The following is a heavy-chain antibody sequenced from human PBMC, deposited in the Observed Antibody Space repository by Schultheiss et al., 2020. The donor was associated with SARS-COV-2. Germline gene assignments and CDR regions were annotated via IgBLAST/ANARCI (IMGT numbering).Heavy chain of an antibody. J-gene: IGHJ5*02. CDR1: GFTFSDYW. D-gene: IGHD4-17*01. CDR2: INGDGSTI. V-gene: IGHV3-74*01. CDR3: ARGTSDYGDYGRS. Sequence: GGSLRLSCAASGFTFSDYWMHWVRQAPGEGLMWVSRINGDGSTINYADSVKGRFTISRDNAKNTLYLQMNSLRAEDTAVYYCARGTSDYGDYGRSWGQGTLVTVSS.